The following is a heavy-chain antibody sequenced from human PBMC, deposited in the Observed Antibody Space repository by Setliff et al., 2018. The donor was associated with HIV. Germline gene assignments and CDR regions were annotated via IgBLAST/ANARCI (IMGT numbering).Heavy chain of an antibody. Sequence: SQTLSLTCTVSGGSISSYYWSWIRQPPGKGLEWIGYIYYSGSTNYNPSLKSRVTISVDTSKNQFSLKLSSVTAADTAVYYCARGSSWQYYYYYYMDVWGKGTTVTVSS. CDR1: GGSISSYY. D-gene: IGHD6-13*01. CDR3: ARGSSWQYYYYYYMDV. V-gene: IGHV4-59*01. J-gene: IGHJ6*03. CDR2: IYYSGST.